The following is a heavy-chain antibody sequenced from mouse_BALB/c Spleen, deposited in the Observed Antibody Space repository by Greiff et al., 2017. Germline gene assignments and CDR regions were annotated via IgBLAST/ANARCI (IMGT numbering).Heavy chain of an antibody. CDR1: GYTFTDYY. V-gene: IGHV1-84*02. Sequence: QVKLMESGPELVKPGASVKISCKASGYTFTDYYINWVKQKPGQGLEWIGWIYPGSGNTKYNEKFKGKATLTVDTSSSTAYMQLSSLTSEDTAVYFCARSSARADWFAYWGQGTLVTVSA. J-gene: IGHJ3*01. CDR2: IYPGSGNT. D-gene: IGHD3-1*01. CDR3: ARSSARADWFAY.